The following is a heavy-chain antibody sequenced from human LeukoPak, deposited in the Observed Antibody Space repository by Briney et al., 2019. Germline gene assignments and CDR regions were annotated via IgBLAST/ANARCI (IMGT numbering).Heavy chain of an antibody. CDR3: AREQGTHYYDSNGSYSRSGAFDM. CDR2: ISGSSYST. J-gene: IGHJ3*02. D-gene: IGHD3-22*01. CDR1: GFTFSSYA. V-gene: IGHV3-23*01. Sequence: GGSLRLSCAASGFTFSSYAMSWVRQAPGKGLEWVSVISGSSYSTYYADSVKGRFTISRDNARNSLSLQMNSLRAEDTAVYYCAREQGTHYYDSNGSYSRSGAFDMWGQGTMVTVSS.